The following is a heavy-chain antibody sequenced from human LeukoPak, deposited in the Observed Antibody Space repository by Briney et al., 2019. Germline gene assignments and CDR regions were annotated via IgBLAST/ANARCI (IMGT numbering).Heavy chain of an antibody. CDR1: GGSISSSNW. J-gene: IGHJ4*02. V-gene: IGHV4-4*02. CDR3: ARGLGTAAGRADFDY. CDR2: IYHSGST. Sequence: PSETLSLTCAVSGGSISSSNWWSWVRQPPGKGLEWIGEIYHSGSTNYNPSLKSRVTISVDKSKNQFSLKLSSVTAADTAVYYCARGLGTAAGRADFDYWGQGTLVTVSS. D-gene: IGHD6-13*01.